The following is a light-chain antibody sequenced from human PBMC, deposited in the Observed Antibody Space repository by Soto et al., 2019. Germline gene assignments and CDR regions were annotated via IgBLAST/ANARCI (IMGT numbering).Light chain of an antibody. V-gene: IGKV1-39*01. CDR2: RAS. CDR1: QSINRD. CDR3: QQLTDWPPQWT. J-gene: IGKJ1*01. Sequence: IQMTQSPSSLSASVGDRVTITCRASQSINRDLHWYQHRPGEAPNLLISRASSLQSGVPSRFSGSGSGTDFTLTISSLEPEDFAVYYCQQLTDWPPQWTFGQGTKVEIK.